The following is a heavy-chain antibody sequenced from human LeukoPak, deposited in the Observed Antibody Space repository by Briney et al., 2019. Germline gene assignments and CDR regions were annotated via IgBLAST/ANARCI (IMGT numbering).Heavy chain of an antibody. Sequence: GGSLRLSCAASGFTFSSYGMHWVRQAPGKGLEWVAVIWYDGSNKYYADSVKSRFTISRDNSKNTLYLQMNSLRAEDTAVYYCAREKGYSYGETFDYWGQGTLVTVSS. CDR3: AREKGYSYGETFDY. CDR2: IWYDGSNK. J-gene: IGHJ4*02. CDR1: GFTFSSYG. D-gene: IGHD5-18*01. V-gene: IGHV3-33*01.